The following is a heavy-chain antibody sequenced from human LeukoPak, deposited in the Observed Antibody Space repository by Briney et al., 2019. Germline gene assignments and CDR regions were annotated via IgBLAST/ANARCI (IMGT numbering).Heavy chain of an antibody. V-gene: IGHV3-21*01. J-gene: IGHJ4*02. Sequence: GGSLRLSCAASGFTFSSYSMNWVRQAPGKGLEWVSSISSSSSYIYYADSVKGRFTISRDNAKNSLYLQMNSLRAEDTAVYYCARLTYYYDSSGYYSDYWGQGTLGTVSS. D-gene: IGHD3-22*01. CDR3: ARLTYYYDSSGYYSDY. CDR1: GFTFSSYS. CDR2: ISSSSSYI.